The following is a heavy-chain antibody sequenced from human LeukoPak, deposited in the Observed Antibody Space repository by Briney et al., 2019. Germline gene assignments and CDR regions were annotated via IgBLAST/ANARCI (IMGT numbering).Heavy chain of an antibody. Sequence: GGSLRLSCAASGFTFSRDAMSWVRQAPGKGLEWVSGISGGGAGTYYADSVKGRFTISRDNSKNTLYLQMNSLRAEDTAVYYCARGDDGDYVPWGQGTLVTVSS. V-gene: IGHV3-23*01. CDR2: ISGGGAGT. CDR3: ARGDDGDYVP. D-gene: IGHD4-17*01. CDR1: GFTFSRDA. J-gene: IGHJ5*02.